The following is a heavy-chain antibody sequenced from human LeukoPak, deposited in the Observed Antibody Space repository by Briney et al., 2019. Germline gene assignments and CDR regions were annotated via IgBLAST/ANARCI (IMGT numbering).Heavy chain of an antibody. CDR2: VYYSGNT. J-gene: IGHJ5*02. D-gene: IGHD3-22*01. V-gene: IGHV4-39*01. Sequence: ASETLSLTCTVSGGSISSRSDYWGWIRQPPGKELEWLGSVYYSGNTYYNPSLKSRVTISVDTSKNQISLKLSSVTAADTAMYYCARTFYNESSGYYPGPWGQGTLVTVSS. CDR3: ARTFYNESSGYYPGP. CDR1: GGSISSRSDY.